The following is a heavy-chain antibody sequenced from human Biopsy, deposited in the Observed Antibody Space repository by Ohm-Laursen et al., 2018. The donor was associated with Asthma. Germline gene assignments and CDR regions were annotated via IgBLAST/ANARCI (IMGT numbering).Heavy chain of an antibody. J-gene: IGHJ6*02. CDR2: ISDDGTYT. V-gene: IGHV3-11*06. CDR3: ARGGYCTSPTCPWGRYATDV. CDR1: GFTFSDYY. D-gene: IGHD2-2*01. Sequence: SLRLSCTASGFTFSDYYISWVRQAPGKGLEWVSYISDDGTYTAYADSVKGRFTISRDNAKNSLYLHMNSLRAEDTAVYYCARGGYCTSPTCPWGRYATDVWGQGTTVTVSS.